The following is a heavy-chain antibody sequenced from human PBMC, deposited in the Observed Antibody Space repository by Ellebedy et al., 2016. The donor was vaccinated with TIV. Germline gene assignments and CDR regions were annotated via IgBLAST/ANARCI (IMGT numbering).Heavy chain of an antibody. CDR1: GFSVSSNY. CDR2: IYTGDST. Sequence: PGGSLRLSCAASGFSVSSNYVSWVRQAPGKGLEWVSYIYTGDSTYHADSVKARFTISRENSKNTVSLQMNSLRVEDTAVYYCARVRSSAFEIWGQGTMVTVSS. J-gene: IGHJ3*02. V-gene: IGHV3-53*01. CDR3: ARVRSSAFEI.